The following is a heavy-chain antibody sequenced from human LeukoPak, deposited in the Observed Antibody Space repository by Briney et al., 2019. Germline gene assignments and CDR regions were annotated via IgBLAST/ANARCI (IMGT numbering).Heavy chain of an antibody. CDR3: ARAYEYDILTGYYTNWFDP. Sequence: SVKVSCKASGGTFSSYAISWVRQAPGQGLERMGGIIPIFGTANYAQKFQGRVTITADKSTSTAYMELSSLRSEDTAVYYCARAYEYDILTGYYTNWFDPWGQGTLVTVSS. CDR1: GGTFSSYA. D-gene: IGHD3-9*01. V-gene: IGHV1-69*06. J-gene: IGHJ5*02. CDR2: IIPIFGTA.